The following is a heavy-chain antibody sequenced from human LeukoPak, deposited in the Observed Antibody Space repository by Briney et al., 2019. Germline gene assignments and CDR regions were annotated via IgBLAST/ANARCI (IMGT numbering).Heavy chain of an antibody. J-gene: IGHJ4*02. CDR3: ARESVVELERTYYFDY. CDR1: GYTFTNYY. V-gene: IGHV1-46*01. Sequence: ASVKVSCMAFGYTFTNYYIHWVRQAPGQGLECMGIINPIGGRTSYTQKFQGRVTMTRDTSTNTVYMELSSLRSEDTAVYYCARESVVELERTYYFDYWGQGTLVTVPS. D-gene: IGHD1-26*01. CDR2: INPIGGRT.